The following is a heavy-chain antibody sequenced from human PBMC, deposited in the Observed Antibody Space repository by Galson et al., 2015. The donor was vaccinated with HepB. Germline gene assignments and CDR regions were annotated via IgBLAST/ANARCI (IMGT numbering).Heavy chain of an antibody. CDR2: IRRSGVYK. D-gene: IGHD2-8*01. V-gene: IGHV3-21*01. CDR1: GFRLNSYS. CDR3: ARENGRQPTLDY. Sequence: SLRLSCAASGFRLNSYSMHWVRQAPGKGLEWVSSIRRSGVYKYYAGSVKGRFTISRDNARNSLYLQMTSQRAGDTAVYYCARENGRQPTLDYWGQGTLVTVSS. J-gene: IGHJ4*02.